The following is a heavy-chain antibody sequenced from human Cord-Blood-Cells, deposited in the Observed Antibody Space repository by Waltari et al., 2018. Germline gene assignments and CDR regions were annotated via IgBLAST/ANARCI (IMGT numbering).Heavy chain of an antibody. Sequence: EVQLLESGGGLVQPGGSLRLSCAASGFTFSSYAMSWVRQAPGKGLEWVSAISGSGGSSYYAGSVKGRFTITRDNSKNTLYLQMNSLRAEDTAVYYCAKDRDWFGELLYFDCWAREPWSPSPQ. D-gene: IGHD3-10*01. CDR1: GFTFSSYA. CDR2: ISGSGGSS. V-gene: IGHV3-23*01. J-gene: IGHJ4*02. CDR3: AKDRDWFGELLYFDC.